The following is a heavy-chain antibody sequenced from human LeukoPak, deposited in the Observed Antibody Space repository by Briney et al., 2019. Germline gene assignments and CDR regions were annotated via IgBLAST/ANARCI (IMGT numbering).Heavy chain of an antibody. CDR3: AKVRKFLIVVVRTCCEYFQH. J-gene: IGHJ1*01. CDR1: GFTFSSYA. D-gene: IGHD3-22*01. Sequence: GGSLRLSCAASGFTFSSYAMSWVRQAPGKGLEWVSAISGSGGSTYYADSVKGRFTISRDNSKNTLYLQMNSLRAEDTAVYYCAKVRKFLIVVVRTCCEYFQHWGQGTLVTVSS. V-gene: IGHV3-23*01. CDR2: ISGSGGST.